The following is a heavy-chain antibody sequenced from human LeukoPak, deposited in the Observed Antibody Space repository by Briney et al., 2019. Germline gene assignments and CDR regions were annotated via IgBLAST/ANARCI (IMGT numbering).Heavy chain of an antibody. J-gene: IGHJ4*02. CDR3: ARDLSSSGWYVPGY. CDR1: GFTFSSYA. V-gene: IGHV3-64*01. D-gene: IGHD6-19*01. CDR2: ISSNGGST. Sequence: GGSLRLSCAASGFTFSSYAMHWVRQALGKGLEYVSAISSNGGSTYYANSVKGRFTISRDNSKNTLYLQMGSLRAEDMAVYYCARDLSSSGWYVPGYWGQGTLVTVSS.